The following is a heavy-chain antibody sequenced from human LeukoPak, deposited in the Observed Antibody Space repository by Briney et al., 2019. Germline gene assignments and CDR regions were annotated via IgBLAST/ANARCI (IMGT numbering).Heavy chain of an antibody. J-gene: IGHJ4*02. CDR1: GFTFSDYA. CDR2: ISTNGDNT. Sequence: GGSLRLSCEVSGFTFSDYAMTWVRQAPGKGLEWVSAISTNGDNTYYADSVKGRFTISRDNSKNTLYLQMNSLRAEDTAVYYCAKDQVSLWFGELLQNFDYWGQGTLVTVSS. V-gene: IGHV3-23*01. D-gene: IGHD3-10*01. CDR3: AKDQVSLWFGELLQNFDY.